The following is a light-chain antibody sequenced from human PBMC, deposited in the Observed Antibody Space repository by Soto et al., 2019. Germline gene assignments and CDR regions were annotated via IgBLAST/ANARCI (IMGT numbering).Light chain of an antibody. CDR2: KAS. Sequence: DIQMTQSPSTLSPSVGDRVTITCRASQSISRLLAWYQQKPGRAPTLLIYKASTLESGVPSRFSGSGSGTEFSLTISSLQPDEFATDYCQLYNSYPPTSGQGTRLEIK. CDR3: QLYNSYPPT. J-gene: IGKJ5*01. V-gene: IGKV1-5*03. CDR1: QSISRL.